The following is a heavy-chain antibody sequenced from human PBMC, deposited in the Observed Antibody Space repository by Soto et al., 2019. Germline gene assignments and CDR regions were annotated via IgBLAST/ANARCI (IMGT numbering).Heavy chain of an antibody. V-gene: IGHV1-69*02. Sequence: SVKVSCKASGGTFSSYTISWVRQAPGQGLEWMGRIIPILGIANYAQKFQGRVTITADKSTSTAYMELSSLRSEDTAVYYCAEGYCSGGSCQVTAFDIWGQGTMVTVSS. CDR3: AEGYCSGGSCQVTAFDI. J-gene: IGHJ3*02. D-gene: IGHD2-15*01. CDR2: IIPILGIA. CDR1: GGTFSSYT.